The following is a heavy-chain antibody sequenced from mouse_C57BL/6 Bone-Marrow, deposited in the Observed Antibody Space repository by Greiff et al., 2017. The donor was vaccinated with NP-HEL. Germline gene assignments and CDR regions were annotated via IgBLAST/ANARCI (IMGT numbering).Heavy chain of an antibody. Sequence: VQLQQSGAELARPGASVQLSCKASGYTFTSYGISWVKQRTGQGLEWIGEIYPRSGNTYYNEKFKGKATLTADKSSSTAYMELRSLTSEDSAVYFCALMDYWGQGTSVTVSS. CDR2: IYPRSGNT. CDR1: GYTFTSYG. J-gene: IGHJ4*01. V-gene: IGHV1-81*01. CDR3: ALMDY.